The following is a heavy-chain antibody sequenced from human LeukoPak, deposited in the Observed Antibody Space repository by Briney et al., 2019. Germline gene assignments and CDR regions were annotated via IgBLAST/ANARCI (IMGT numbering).Heavy chain of an antibody. V-gene: IGHV1-2*02. D-gene: IGHD4-17*01. CDR3: ARDRRGAYGDYATSY. J-gene: IGHJ4*02. CDR1: GYTFNGYY. Sequence: ASVKVSCKASGYTFNGYYKHWVRQAPGQGLEWMGWTNPNSGGTNYAQKFQGRVTMTRDTSISTAYMELSRLRSDDTAVYYCARDRRGAYGDYATSYWGQGTLVTVSS. CDR2: TNPNSGGT.